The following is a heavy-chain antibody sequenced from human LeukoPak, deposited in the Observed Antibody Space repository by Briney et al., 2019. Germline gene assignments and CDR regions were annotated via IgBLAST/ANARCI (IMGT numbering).Heavy chain of an antibody. J-gene: IGHJ4*02. CDR3: ARDQVKKGGYGDYGSSDY. CDR2: IKEDGGEK. V-gene: IGHV3-7*01. D-gene: IGHD4-17*01. Sequence: GGSLRLSCAASGFTFSRYWMSWVRQAPGKGLEWVANIKEDGGEKFHVDSVKGRFTISRDNAKNSLYLQMNSLRAEDTAVYYCARDQVKKGGYGDYGSSDYWGQGTLVTVSS. CDR1: GFTFSRYW.